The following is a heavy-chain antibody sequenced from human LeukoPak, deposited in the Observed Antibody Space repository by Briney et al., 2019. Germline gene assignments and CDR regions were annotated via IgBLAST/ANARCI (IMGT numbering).Heavy chain of an antibody. J-gene: IGHJ3*01. V-gene: IGHV3-7*01. Sequence: GGSLRPSCEASGFTLTSHWMSWVRQVPGKGLEWVAKINEDGREKYYVESVKGRFTISRDNAKNSLSLQMNSLRAEDTAVYYCARDQGYRTSVICRGDAFDVWGQGSMVSVSS. CDR3: ARDQGYRTSVICRGDAFDV. CDR1: GFTLTSHW. CDR2: INEDGREK. D-gene: IGHD2-8*02.